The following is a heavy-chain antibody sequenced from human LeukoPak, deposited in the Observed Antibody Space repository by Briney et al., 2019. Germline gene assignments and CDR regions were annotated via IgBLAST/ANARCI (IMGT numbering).Heavy chain of an antibody. CDR2: INPSGGST. CDR3: ARELYVAAAFLTHRPFYYYYYGMDV. J-gene: IGHJ6*02. CDR1: GYTFTSYY. Sequence: VASVKVSCKASGYTFTSYYMHWVRQAPGQGLEWMGIINPSGGSTSYAQKFQGRVTMTRDTSTSTVYMELSSLRSEDTAVYYCARELYVAAAFLTHRPFYYYYYGMDVWGQGTTVTVSS. V-gene: IGHV1-46*01. D-gene: IGHD2/OR15-2a*01.